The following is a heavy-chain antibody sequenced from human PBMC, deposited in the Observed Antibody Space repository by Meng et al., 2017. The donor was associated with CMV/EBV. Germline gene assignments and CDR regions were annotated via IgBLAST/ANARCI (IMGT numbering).Heavy chain of an antibody. CDR3: AKGSGSGSYNEDYYGMDV. CDR2: ISGSGGST. J-gene: IGHJ6*02. V-gene: IGHV3-23*01. D-gene: IGHD1-26*01. CDR1: GFTFSSYA. Sequence: GESLKISCAASGFTFSSYAMSWVRQAPGKGLERVSAISGSGGSTYYADSVKGRFTISRDNSKNTLYLQMNSLRAEDTAVYYCAKGSGSGSYNEDYYGMDVWGQGTTVTVSS.